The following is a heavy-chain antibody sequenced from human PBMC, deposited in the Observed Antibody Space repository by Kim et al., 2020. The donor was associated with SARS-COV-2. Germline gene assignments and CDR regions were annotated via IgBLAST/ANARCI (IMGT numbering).Heavy chain of an antibody. V-gene: IGHV3-11*06. J-gene: IGHJ4*02. CDR3: ARGGARYYFDY. Sequence: YTNYADSVKGRCTISRDNAKNSLYLQMNSLRAEDTAVYYCARGGARYYFDYWGQGALVTVSS. CDR2: YT. D-gene: IGHD1-26*01.